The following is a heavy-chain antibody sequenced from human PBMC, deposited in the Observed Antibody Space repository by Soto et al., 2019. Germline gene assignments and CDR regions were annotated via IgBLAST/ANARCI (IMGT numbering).Heavy chain of an antibody. Sequence: EVQLVESGGGLVQPGRSLRLSCAASGFTFDAYAMHWVRHAPGKGLEWVSGISWNSGSIGYADSVKGRFTISRDNAKNTLYLQMNSLRAEDTALYYCARGYCSGGSCYSDYWGQGTLVTVSS. CDR2: ISWNSGSI. J-gene: IGHJ4*02. CDR1: GFTFDAYA. V-gene: IGHV3-9*01. D-gene: IGHD2-15*01. CDR3: ARGYCSGGSCYSDY.